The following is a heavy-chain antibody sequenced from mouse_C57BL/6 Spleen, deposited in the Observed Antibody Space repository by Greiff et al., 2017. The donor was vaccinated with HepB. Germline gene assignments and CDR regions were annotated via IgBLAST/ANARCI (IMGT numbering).Heavy chain of an antibody. D-gene: IGHD1-1*01. CDR3: AREGITTVVGNAMDY. CDR1: GYSITSGYY. CDR2: ISYDGSN. J-gene: IGHJ4*01. Sequence: VQLQQSGPGLVKPSQSLSLTCSVTGYSITSGYYWNWIRQFPGNKLEWMGYISYDGSNNYNPSLKNRISITRDTSKNQFFLKLNSVTTEDTATYYCAREGITTVVGNAMDYWGQGTSVTVSS. V-gene: IGHV3-6*01.